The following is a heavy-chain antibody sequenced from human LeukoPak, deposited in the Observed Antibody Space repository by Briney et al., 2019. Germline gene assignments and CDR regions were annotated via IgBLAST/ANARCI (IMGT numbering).Heavy chain of an antibody. CDR2: INSDGSST. CDR3: ARRDGSSGYYYFDY. V-gene: IGHV3-74*01. Sequence: GGSLRLSCAASGFTFSSYWMHWVRQAPGKGLVWVSRINSDGSSTSYADSVKGRLTIPRDNAKNTLYLQMNSLRAEDTAVYYCARRDGSSGYYYFDYWGQGTLVTVSS. CDR1: GFTFSSYW. D-gene: IGHD3-22*01. J-gene: IGHJ4*02.